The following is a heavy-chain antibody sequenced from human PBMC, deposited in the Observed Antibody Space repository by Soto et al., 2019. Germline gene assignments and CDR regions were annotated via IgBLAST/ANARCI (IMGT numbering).Heavy chain of an antibody. D-gene: IGHD2-15*01. V-gene: IGHV3-7*03. CDR3: AKAQGGSYFDY. J-gene: IGHJ4*02. Sequence: EVQLVESGGGLVQPGGSLRLSCAASGFSFDSYWMSWVRQAPGKGLEWVANIKQDGSEKYYVDSVKGRFTISRDNSKNMLYLQMNNLRAEDTAVYYCAKAQGGSYFDYWGQGTLVTVSS. CDR1: GFSFDSYW. CDR2: IKQDGSEK.